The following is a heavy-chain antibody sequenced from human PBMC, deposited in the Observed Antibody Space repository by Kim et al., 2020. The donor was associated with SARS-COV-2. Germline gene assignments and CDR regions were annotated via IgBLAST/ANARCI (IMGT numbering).Heavy chain of an antibody. Sequence: SETLSLTCSVSDGSISSSIYHWAWLRQPPGRGLEWIGHIYNGGTTYYNPSLRSRLIISVDTSKKQFSMRLNSVTAADTAVFYCARVGMGGTFFDSWGQGT. CDR3: ARVGMGGTFFDS. CDR2: IYNGGTT. V-gene: IGHV4-39*07. CDR1: DGSISSSIYH. D-gene: IGHD1-1*01. J-gene: IGHJ4*02.